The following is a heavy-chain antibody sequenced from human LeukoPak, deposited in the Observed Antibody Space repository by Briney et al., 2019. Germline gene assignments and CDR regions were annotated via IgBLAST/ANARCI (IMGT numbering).Heavy chain of an antibody. CDR3: ARDFPPGYGTHYYYYYGMDV. CDR1: GYTFTSYY. CDR2: INPSGGST. D-gene: IGHD5-12*01. J-gene: IGHJ6*02. V-gene: IGHV1-46*01. Sequence: ASVKVSCKASGYTFTSYYMHWVRQAPGQGLEWMGIINPSGGSTSYAQKFQGRVTITEDKSTSTAYMELSSLRSEDTAVYYCARDFPPGYGTHYYYYYGMDVWGQGTTVTVSS.